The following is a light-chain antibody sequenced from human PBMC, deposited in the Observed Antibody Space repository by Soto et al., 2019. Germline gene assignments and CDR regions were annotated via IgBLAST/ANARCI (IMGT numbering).Light chain of an antibody. CDR1: QSISSGY. Sequence: EVVLTQSPGTLSLSPGDTATLSCRATQSISSGYLAWYQQKPGQAPRLLIYGASRRATGIPDRFSAIGSGADFTLTITGLEPEDFAVYYCQHYGTSTRTFGQGTKVEFK. CDR2: GAS. J-gene: IGKJ1*01. CDR3: QHYGTSTRT. V-gene: IGKV3-20*01.